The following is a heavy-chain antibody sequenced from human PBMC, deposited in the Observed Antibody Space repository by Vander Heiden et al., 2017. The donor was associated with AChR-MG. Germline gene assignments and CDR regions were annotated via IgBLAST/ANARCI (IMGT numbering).Heavy chain of an antibody. V-gene: IGHV1-46*01. D-gene: IGHD5-18*01. CDR2: INPSGGST. J-gene: IGHJ4*02. CDR1: GYTFTSYY. Sequence: QVQLVQSGAEVKKPGASVKVSCKASGYTFTSYYMHGVRQAPGQGLEWMGIINPSGGSTSYAQKFQGRVTMTRDTSTSTVYMELSSLRSEDTAVYYCARTRGYSYDLMSPGDYWGQGTLVTVSS. CDR3: ARTRGYSYDLMSPGDY.